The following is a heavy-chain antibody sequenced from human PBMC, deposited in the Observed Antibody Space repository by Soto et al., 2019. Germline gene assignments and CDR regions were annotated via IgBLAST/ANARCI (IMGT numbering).Heavy chain of an antibody. CDR2: IREDGNER. J-gene: IGHJ5*02. D-gene: IGHD3-9*01. CDR3: TTPLSIYLDDP. Sequence: EVQLVESGGGLVQPGESLRLSCAASGFTFSKYWMTWVRQAPGKGLEWVANIREDGNERYYVDSVKGRFTVSRDNAKNSLYLQMNGLRVEDTAVYYCTTPLSIYLDDPWGQGTLVTVSS. CDR1: GFTFSKYW. V-gene: IGHV3-7*01.